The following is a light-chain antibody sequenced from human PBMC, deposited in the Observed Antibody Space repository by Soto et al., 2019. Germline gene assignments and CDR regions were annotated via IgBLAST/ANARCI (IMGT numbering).Light chain of an antibody. CDR3: QQYNNWPLYT. CDR1: QSVSSN. J-gene: IGKJ2*01. V-gene: IGKV3D-15*01. Sequence: EIVMTQSPVTLSVSPGERATLSCRASQSVSSNLAWYQQKPGQAPRLLIYGASTRATGIPARFSGSGSGTEFTLTISSLQSEDFAVSYCQQYNNWPLYTFGQGTKLEIK. CDR2: GAS.